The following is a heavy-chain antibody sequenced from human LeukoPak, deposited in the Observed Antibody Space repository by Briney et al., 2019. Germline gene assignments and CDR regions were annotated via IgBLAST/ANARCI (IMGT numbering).Heavy chain of an antibody. D-gene: IGHD1-26*01. CDR2: ISAYNGNT. J-gene: IGHJ4*02. V-gene: IGHV1-18*01. CDR3: ARDLSISGSSRPFDY. CDR1: GYTFTSYG. Sequence: ASVKVSCKASGYTFTSYGISWVRQAPGQGLEWMGWISAYNGNTNYAQKLQGRVTMTADTSTSTAYMELRSLRSDDTAVYYCARDLSISGSSRPFDYWGQGTLVTVSS.